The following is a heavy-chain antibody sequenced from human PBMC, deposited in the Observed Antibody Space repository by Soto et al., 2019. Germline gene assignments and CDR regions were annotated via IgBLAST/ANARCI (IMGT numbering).Heavy chain of an antibody. J-gene: IGHJ2*01. CDR3: ARGEAGGYS. D-gene: IGHD1-26*01. CDR1: GFTVRSNY. CDR2: IYSDDSI. V-gene: IGHV3-53*01. Sequence: GSLRLSCAASGFTVRSNYMNWVRQPPGKGLEWVSVIYSDDSIYYADSVKGRFTISRDNSKNTLYLQMNSLRAEDTAVYYCARGEAGGYSWGRGTLVTVSS.